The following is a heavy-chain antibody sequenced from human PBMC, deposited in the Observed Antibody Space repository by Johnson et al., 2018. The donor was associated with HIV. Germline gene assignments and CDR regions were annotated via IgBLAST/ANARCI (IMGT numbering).Heavy chain of an antibody. CDR2: INSDGTST. CDR3: VGGWDAFDI. J-gene: IGHJ3*02. D-gene: IGHD3-16*01. Sequence: VQLVESGGDVVQPGGSLRLSCAASGFPFSTYWMHWVRQAPGKGLVWVSRINSDGTSTSYADSMKGRLTISRDNAKNTLYLQMSSLRAEDTALYYCVGGWDAFDIWGQGTMVTVSS. CDR1: GFPFSTYW. V-gene: IGHV3-74*02.